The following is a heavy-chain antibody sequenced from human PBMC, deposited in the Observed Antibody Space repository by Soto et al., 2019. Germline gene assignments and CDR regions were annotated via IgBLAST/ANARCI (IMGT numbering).Heavy chain of an antibody. D-gene: IGHD6-13*01. J-gene: IGHJ4*02. CDR2: IYSGGST. Sequence: GGSLRLSCAASGFTVSSNYMSWVRQAPGKGLEWVSVIYSGGSTYYADSVKGRFTISRDNSKNTLYLQMNSLRAEDTAVYYCARDWGAGSSSWYYFDYWGQGTLVTVSS. CDR1: GFTVSSNY. V-gene: IGHV3-66*02. CDR3: ARDWGAGSSSWYYFDY.